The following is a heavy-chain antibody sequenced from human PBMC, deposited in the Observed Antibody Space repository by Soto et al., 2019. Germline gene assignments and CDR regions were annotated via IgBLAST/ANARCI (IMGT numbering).Heavy chain of an antibody. CDR2: MNPNSGNT. CDR1: GYTFTSYD. V-gene: IGHV1-8*01. CDR3: ARGVTTIDYYYYYMDV. Sequence: ASVKVSCKASGYTFTSYDINWVRQATGQGLEWMGWMNPNSGNTGYAQKFQGRVTMTRNTSISTAYTELSSLRSEDTAVYYCARGVTTIDYYYYYMDVWGKGTTVTV. D-gene: IGHD5-12*01. J-gene: IGHJ6*03.